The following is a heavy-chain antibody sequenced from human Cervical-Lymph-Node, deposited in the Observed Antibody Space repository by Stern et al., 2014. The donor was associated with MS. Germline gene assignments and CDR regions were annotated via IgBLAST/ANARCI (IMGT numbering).Heavy chain of an antibody. CDR1: GYTFSDYY. D-gene: IGHD1-26*01. V-gene: IGHV1-2*02. CDR3: ARGGATRYNMDV. J-gene: IGHJ6*02. CDR2: INPSSGGT. Sequence: VQLVESGAAVEKPGASLKVSCKASGYTFSDYYIHWVRQAPGQGLERMGWINPSSGGTTYVQKFQGRVTMTSDTSIDTADMELNSLTSDDTAMFYCARGGATRYNMDVWGQGTTVIVSS.